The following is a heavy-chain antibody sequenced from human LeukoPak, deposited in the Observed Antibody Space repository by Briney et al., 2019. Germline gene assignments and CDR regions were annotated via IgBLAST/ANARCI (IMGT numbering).Heavy chain of an antibody. D-gene: IGHD3-10*02. CDR2: INADGSST. Sequence: PGGSLRLSCAASGFTFSSYWMHWVRQSPGKGLVWVSRINADGSSTDYAHSVKRRFTISRDNAKNSLYLQMNSLRAEDTAVYYCAELGITMIGGVWGKGTTVTISS. CDR1: GFTFSSYW. V-gene: IGHV3-74*01. J-gene: IGHJ6*04. CDR3: AELGITMIGGV.